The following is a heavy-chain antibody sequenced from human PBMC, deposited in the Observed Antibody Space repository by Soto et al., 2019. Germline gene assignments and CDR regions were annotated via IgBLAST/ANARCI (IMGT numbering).Heavy chain of an antibody. CDR2: IIPIIGII. CDR3: AGDPDSHYNDSHASSYP. V-gene: IGHV1-69*04. CDR1: GGAFSTYT. Sequence: ASVKVSCKASGGAFSTYTITWVRQAPGQGLEWMGRIIPIIGIINYAQKFQGRVTITADKFTGTAYMELTRLRSDDTAVYYCAGDPDSHYNDSHASSYPWGQGTLVTVSS. D-gene: IGHD3-22*01. J-gene: IGHJ5*02.